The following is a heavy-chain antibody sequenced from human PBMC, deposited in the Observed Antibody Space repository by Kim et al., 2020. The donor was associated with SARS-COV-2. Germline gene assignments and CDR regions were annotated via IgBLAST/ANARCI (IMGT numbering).Heavy chain of an antibody. D-gene: IGHD1-20*01. Sequence: GGSLRLSCAASGFTFNNYGMHWVRQAPGKGLEWVACISYDGSSKQYLDSLKGRFTVSRDYSKNTLYLQMNSLTAEDTAVYYCSKQGYKLELNNYYGGDL. J-gene: IGHJ6*01. CDR2: ISYDGSSK. CDR1: GFTFNNYG. V-gene: IGHV3-30*18. CDR3: SKQGYKLELNNYYGGDL.